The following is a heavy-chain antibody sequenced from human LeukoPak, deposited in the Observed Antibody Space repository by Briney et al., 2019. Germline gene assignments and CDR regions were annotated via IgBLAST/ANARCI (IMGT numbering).Heavy chain of an antibody. J-gene: IGHJ4*02. V-gene: IGHV4-59*08. CDR1: GGSISSYY. Sequence: PSETLSLTCTVSGGSISSYYRSWIRQPPGKGLEWIGYIYYSGSTNYNPSLKSRVTISVDTSKNQFSLKLSSVTAADTAVYYCARLVRKAMAEYWGQGTLVTVSS. CDR3: ARLVRKAMAEY. D-gene: IGHD5-18*01. CDR2: IYYSGST.